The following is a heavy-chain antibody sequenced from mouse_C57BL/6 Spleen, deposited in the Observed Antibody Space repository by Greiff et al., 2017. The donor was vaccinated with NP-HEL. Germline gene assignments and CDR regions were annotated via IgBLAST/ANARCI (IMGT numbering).Heavy chain of an antibody. D-gene: IGHD1-1*01. CDR2: IHPNSGST. J-gene: IGHJ4*01. V-gene: IGHV1-64*01. CDR3: ARVYYYGSSYEDYAMDY. CDR1: GYTFTSYW. Sequence: QVQLQQPGAELVKPGASVKLSCKASGYTFTSYWMHWVKQRPGQGLEWIGMIHPNSGSTNYNEKFKSKATLTVDKSSSTAYMQLSSLTSEDSAVYYCARVYYYGSSYEDYAMDYWGQGTSVTVSS.